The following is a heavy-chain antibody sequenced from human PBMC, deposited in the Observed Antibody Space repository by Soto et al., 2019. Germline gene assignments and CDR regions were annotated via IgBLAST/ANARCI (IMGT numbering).Heavy chain of an antibody. D-gene: IGHD3-10*01. CDR3: AADPGGGGY. Sequence: EVQLVESGGGLIQPGGSLRLSCAVSGFTVSNNYMSWVRQAPGKGLEGVSVIYSGGYTAYGDSVKGRFTISRDNSKNNLYSQINCRGPEDRVVFSWAADPGGGGYWGQGTLVTVSS. CDR1: GFTVSNNY. J-gene: IGHJ4*02. CDR2: IYSGGYT. V-gene: IGHV3-53*01.